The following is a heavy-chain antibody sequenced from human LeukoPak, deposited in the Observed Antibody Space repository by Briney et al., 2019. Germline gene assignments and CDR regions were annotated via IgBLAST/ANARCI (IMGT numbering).Heavy chain of an antibody. CDR3: ASGTGYYGSSGYYVDVCQFDY. CDR1: GGSISSYY. J-gene: IGHJ4*02. V-gene: IGHV4-59*04. CDR2: IYHSGST. D-gene: IGHD3-22*01. Sequence: SETLSLTCTVSGGSISSYYWSWIRQPPGKGLEWIGSIYHSGSTYYNPSLKSRVTISVDTSKNQFSLKLSSVTAADTAVYYCASGTGYYGSSGYYVDVCQFDYWGQGTLVTVSS.